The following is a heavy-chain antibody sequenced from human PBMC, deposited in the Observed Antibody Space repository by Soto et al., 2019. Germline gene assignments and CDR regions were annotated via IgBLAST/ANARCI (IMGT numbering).Heavy chain of an antibody. CDR3: TPAATYDILTGYDY. CDR2: IRSKANSNAT. CDR1: GFTFSGSA. D-gene: IGHD3-9*01. V-gene: IGHV3-73*01. J-gene: IGHJ4*02. Sequence: GGSLRLSCAASGFTFSGSAMHWVRQASGKGLEWVGRIRSKANSNATAYAASVKGRFTISRDDSKNTAYLQMNSLKTEDPAVYSCTPAATYDILTGYDYWGQGTLVTVSS.